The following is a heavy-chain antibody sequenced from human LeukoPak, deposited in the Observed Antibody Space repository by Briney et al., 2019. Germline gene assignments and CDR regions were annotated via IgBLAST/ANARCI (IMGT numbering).Heavy chain of an antibody. CDR3: AKLPIY. CDR2: IYIDGST. J-gene: IGHJ4*02. D-gene: IGHD4-23*01. CDR1: GFSVGSHY. Sequence: GGSLRLSCAASGFSVGSHYMTWVRQAPGQGLEWVSVIYIDGSTYYADSVEGRFTISRDNTKNTLYLQMNSLRPEDTAVYYCAKLPIYWGQGALVTVSS. V-gene: IGHV3-66*02.